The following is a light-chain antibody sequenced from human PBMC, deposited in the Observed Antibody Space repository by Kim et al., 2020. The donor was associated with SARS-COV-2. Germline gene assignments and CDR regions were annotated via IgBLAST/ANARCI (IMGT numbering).Light chain of an antibody. CDR3: QQYKDWPPLT. Sequence: PPGERATLSGRASQSVSRNLAWYQLKPGQAPRLLIYGASTRATGIPDRFSGNGSGTEFTIIISSLQSEDFAVYYCQQYKDWPPLTFGGGTKVDIK. CDR2: GAS. J-gene: IGKJ4*01. CDR1: QSVSRN. V-gene: IGKV3-15*01.